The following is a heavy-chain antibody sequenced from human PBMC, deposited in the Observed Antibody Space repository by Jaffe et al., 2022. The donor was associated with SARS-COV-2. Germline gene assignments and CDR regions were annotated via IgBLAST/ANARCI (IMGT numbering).Heavy chain of an antibody. CDR3: ARSGWGAYCNSVSCSFDH. J-gene: IGHJ4*02. CDR1: GFTFSSSC. D-gene: IGHD2-2*01. V-gene: IGHV3-7*01. Sequence: EVQLVESGGGLVQPGGSLRLSCAASGFTFSSSCMNWVRQAPGKGLEWVANIKQDGSEKYYVDSVKGRITISRDNAKNSLYLQMNSLRVEDTAVYYCARSGWGAYCNSVSCSFDHWGQGTLVTVSS. CDR2: IKQDGSEK.